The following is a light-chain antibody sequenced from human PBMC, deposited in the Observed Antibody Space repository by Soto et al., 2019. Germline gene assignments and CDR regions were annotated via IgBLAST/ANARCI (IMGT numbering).Light chain of an antibody. Sequence: QSVLTQPASVSGSPGQSITISCTGTSSDVGAYNFVSWYQQFPGKAPKLMIYEVSNRPSGVSDRFSGSKSGNTASLILSGLRPEDEADYYCSSLTASATVLFGGGTKLTVL. J-gene: IGLJ2*01. CDR2: EVS. CDR1: SSDVGAYNF. CDR3: SSLTASATVL. V-gene: IGLV2-14*01.